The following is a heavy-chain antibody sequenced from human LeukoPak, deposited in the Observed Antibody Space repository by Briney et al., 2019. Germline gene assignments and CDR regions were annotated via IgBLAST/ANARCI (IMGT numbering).Heavy chain of an antibody. CDR1: GFTFSSYA. J-gene: IGHJ4*01. V-gene: IGHV3-30-3*01. CDR3: VRDKMYTSSGDY. D-gene: IGHD5-24*01. CDR2: ISYDGSNK. Sequence: GGSLRLSCAASGFTFSSYAMHWVRQAPGKGLEWVAVISYDGSNKYYADSVKGRFTVSRDNSKNTLYLQMNSLRAEDTAVYYCVRDKMYTSSGDYWGQGTLVTVSS.